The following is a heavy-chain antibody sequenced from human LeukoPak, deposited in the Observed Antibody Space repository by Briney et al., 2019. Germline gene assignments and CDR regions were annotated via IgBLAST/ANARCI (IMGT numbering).Heavy chain of an antibody. CDR3: AREWDGDDYYYYYMDV. D-gene: IGHD4-17*01. V-gene: IGHV4-4*02. CDR2: IYHSGST. Sequence: SETLSLTCAVSGGSISSSKWWSWVRQPPGKGLEWIGEIYHSGSTNYDPSLKSRVTILVDKSKNQFSLKLSSVTAADTAVYYCAREWDGDDYYYYYMDVWGKGTTVTVSS. CDR1: GGSISSSKW. J-gene: IGHJ6*03.